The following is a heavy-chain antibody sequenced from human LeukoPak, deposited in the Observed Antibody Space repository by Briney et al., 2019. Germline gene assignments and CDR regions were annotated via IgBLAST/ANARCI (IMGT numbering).Heavy chain of an antibody. J-gene: IGHJ4*02. CDR3: ARLPQVTPTLVGY. CDR2: IYHSGST. V-gene: IGHV4-38-2*01. D-gene: IGHD2-15*01. CDR1: GYSISSGYY. Sequence: SETLSLTCAVSGYSISSGYYWGWIRQPPGKGLEWIGSIYHSGSTYYNPSLKSRVTISLDTSKNQFSLKLSSVTAADTAVYYCARLPQVTPTLVGYWGQGTLVTVSS.